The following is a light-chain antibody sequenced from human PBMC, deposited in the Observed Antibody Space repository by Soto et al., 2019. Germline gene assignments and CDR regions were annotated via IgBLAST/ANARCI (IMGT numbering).Light chain of an antibody. J-gene: IGKJ4*01. V-gene: IGKV3-15*01. Sequence: DIVMTQSPATLSVSPGERATISCRATQSVRSNLAWYQQKPGQAPRLLIYSASTRATGIPATFSGSGSGTEFTLTISSLQSEDFAVFYCQQYNNWPLTFGGGTKVDI. CDR2: SAS. CDR3: QQYNNWPLT. CDR1: QSVRSN.